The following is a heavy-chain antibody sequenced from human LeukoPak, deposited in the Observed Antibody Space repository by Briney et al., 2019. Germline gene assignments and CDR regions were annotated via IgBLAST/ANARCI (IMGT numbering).Heavy chain of an antibody. CDR2: INPNSGGT. CDR1: GYTFTGYY. CDR3: ARDLTPPDAFDI. Sequence: ASVKVSCKASGYTFTGYYMHWVRQAPGQGLEWMGWINPNSGGTNYAQKFQGRVTMTWDTSISTAYMELSRLRSDDTAVYYCARDLTPPDAFDIWGQGTMVTVSS. V-gene: IGHV1-2*02. J-gene: IGHJ3*02.